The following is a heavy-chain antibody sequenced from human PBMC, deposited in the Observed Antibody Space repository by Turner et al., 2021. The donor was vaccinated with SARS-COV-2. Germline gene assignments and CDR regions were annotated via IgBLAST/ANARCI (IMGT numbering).Heavy chain of an antibody. V-gene: IGHV1-69*06. CDR1: GGTFSSYA. CDR2: IIPIFDTT. CDR3: ARDRDYDSSGYWEQS. D-gene: IGHD3-22*01. J-gene: IGHJ4*02. Sequence: QVQLVQSGAEVKKPGSSVKVSCKAAGGTFSSYAISWVRQAPGQGLEWMGGIIPIFDTTNYAQKFQGRVTITADKSTSTAYMELSGLRSEDTAVYYCARDRDYDSSGYWEQSWGQGTLVTVSS.